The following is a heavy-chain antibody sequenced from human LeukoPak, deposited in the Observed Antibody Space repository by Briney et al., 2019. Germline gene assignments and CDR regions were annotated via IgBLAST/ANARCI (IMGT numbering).Heavy chain of an antibody. CDR3: ASPRFGTYYYFYMDV. CDR2: IYYSGST. V-gene: IGHV4-39*01. J-gene: IGHJ6*03. D-gene: IGHD3-16*01. CDR1: GFTFSSYW. Sequence: GSLRLSCAASGFTFSSYWMSWVRQAPGKGLEWIGSIYYSGSTYYNPSLKSRVTISVDTSKNQFSLKLSSVTAADTAMYYCASPRFGTYYYFYMDVWGKGTTVTVSS.